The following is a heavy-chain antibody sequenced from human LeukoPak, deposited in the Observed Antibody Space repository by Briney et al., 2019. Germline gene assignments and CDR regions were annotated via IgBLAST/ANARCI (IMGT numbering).Heavy chain of an antibody. Sequence: SETLSLTCAVYGGSFSGYYWSWIRQPPGKGLEWIGEINHSGSTNYNPSLKSRVTISVDTSKNQFSLKLSSVTAADTAVYYCARSPASYSSSSGYYYYYYMDVWGKGTTVTVSS. CDR3: ARSPASYSSSSGYYYYYYMDV. CDR1: GGSFSGYY. CDR2: INHSGST. D-gene: IGHD6-6*01. V-gene: IGHV4-34*01. J-gene: IGHJ6*03.